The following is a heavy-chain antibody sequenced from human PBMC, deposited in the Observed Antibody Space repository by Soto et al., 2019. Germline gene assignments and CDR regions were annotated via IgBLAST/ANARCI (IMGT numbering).Heavy chain of an antibody. J-gene: IGHJ6*02. CDR2: IYPGDSDT. V-gene: IGHV5-51*01. CDR1: GYSFTSYW. D-gene: IGHD1-26*01. CDR3: ARFSGSLHYYYYYAMDV. Sequence: PGESLKISCKGSGYSFTSYWIGWVRQMPGKGLEWMGIIYPGDSDTRYSPSFQGQVTISADKSISTAYLQWSSPKASDTAMYYCARFSGSLHYYYYYAMDVWGQGTTVTVSS.